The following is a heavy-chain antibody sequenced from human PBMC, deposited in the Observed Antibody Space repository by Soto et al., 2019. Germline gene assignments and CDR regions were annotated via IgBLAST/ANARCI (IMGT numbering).Heavy chain of an antibody. CDR3: ARVRGSHGMDV. V-gene: IGHV4-30-4*01. Sequence: SETLSLTCSVSGDSVSNGDYSWSWIRQPPGKGLEWIGYIYYIGGPYYNPSLQSRVTISMDTSKNQVSLNLTSVTAADTAVYYCARVRGSHGMDVWGQGTTVTVSS. D-gene: IGHD3-10*01. CDR2: IYYIGGP. J-gene: IGHJ6*02. CDR1: GDSVSNGDYS.